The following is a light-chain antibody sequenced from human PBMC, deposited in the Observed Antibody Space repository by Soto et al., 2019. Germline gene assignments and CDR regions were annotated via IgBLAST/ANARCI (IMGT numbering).Light chain of an antibody. Sequence: DIQMTQSPSTLFAFLGDRFTITFRACYIISGWLACCQQKPGKAPKLLIYKAASLESGVPSRFSGSGSGTEFTLTISSLQPDDFATYYFQQYNSNPRTFGQGTKVEIK. J-gene: IGKJ1*01. CDR2: KAA. V-gene: IGKV1-5*03. CDR3: QQYNSNPRT. CDR1: YIISGW.